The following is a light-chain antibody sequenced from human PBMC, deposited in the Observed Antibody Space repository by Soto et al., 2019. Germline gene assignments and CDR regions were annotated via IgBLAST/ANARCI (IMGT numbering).Light chain of an antibody. CDR3: SSSAGSSNIYV. V-gene: IGLV2-8*01. CDR1: SSDVGGYNY. J-gene: IGLJ1*01. Sequence: QSVLTQPPSASGSPGQSITISCTGTSSDVGGYNYVSWYQQYPGKAPKLMISEVTKRPSGVPDRCSGAKSGNTASLTVSGLQAEDEADYYCSSSAGSSNIYVFGTGTKLTVL. CDR2: EVT.